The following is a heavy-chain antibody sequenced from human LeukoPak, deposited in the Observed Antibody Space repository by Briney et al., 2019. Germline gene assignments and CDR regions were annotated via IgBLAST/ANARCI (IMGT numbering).Heavy chain of an antibody. D-gene: IGHD6-13*01. Sequence: GGSLRLSCAASGFTFSSYAMHWVRQAPGKGLEWVAVISYDGSNKYYADSVKGRFNISRDNSKNTLYLQKNSLRAQDTAVYYGARDQELAGPYYYSMDVWGQGTTVTVSS. CDR2: ISYDGSNK. CDR3: ARDQELAGPYYYSMDV. CDR1: GFTFSSYA. J-gene: IGHJ6*02. V-gene: IGHV3-30-3*01.